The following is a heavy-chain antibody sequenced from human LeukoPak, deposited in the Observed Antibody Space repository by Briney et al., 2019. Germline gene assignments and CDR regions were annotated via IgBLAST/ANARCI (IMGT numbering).Heavy chain of an antibody. CDR2: IYYSGST. Sequence: SETLSLTCTVSGGSISSSSYYWGWIRQPPGKGLEWIGSIYYSGSTYHNPSLKSRVTISVDTSKNQFSLKLSSVTAADTAVYYCAREPYNWNYVWFDPWGQGTLVTVSS. D-gene: IGHD1-7*01. CDR3: AREPYNWNYVWFDP. J-gene: IGHJ5*02. CDR1: GGSISSSSYY. V-gene: IGHV4-39*07.